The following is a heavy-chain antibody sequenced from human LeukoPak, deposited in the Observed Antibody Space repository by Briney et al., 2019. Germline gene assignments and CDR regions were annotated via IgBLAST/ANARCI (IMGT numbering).Heavy chain of an antibody. CDR3: AGVDVGYCRGGSCYI. J-gene: IGHJ4*02. CDR2: ISAYNGNT. D-gene: IGHD2-15*01. Sequence: GASVKVSCKASGYTFTSYGISWVRQAPGQGLEWMGWISAYNGNTNYAQKLQGRVTMTTDTSTSTAYMELRSLRSDDTAVYYCAGVDVGYCRGGSCYIWGQGPLVTVSS. CDR1: GYTFTSYG. V-gene: IGHV1-18*01.